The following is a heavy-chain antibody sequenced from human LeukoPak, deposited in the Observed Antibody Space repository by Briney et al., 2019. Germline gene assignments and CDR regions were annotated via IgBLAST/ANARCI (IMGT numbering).Heavy chain of an antibody. J-gene: IGHJ3*02. CDR2: IIPIFGTA. CDR3: ARELVYYYGSGSYRGAFDI. CDR1: GGTFSSYA. Sequence: ASVKDSCKASGGTFSSYAISWVGQAPGQGLEWMGGIIPIFGTANYAQKFQGRVTITADESTSTAYMELSSLRSEDTAVYYCARELVYYYGSGSYRGAFDIWGQGTMVTVSS. V-gene: IGHV1-69*01. D-gene: IGHD3-10*01.